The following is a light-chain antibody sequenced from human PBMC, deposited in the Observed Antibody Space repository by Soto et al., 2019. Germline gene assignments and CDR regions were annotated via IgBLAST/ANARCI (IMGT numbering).Light chain of an antibody. CDR1: QRISSY. V-gene: IGKV3-20*01. J-gene: IGKJ5*01. Sequence: EIVLTQSPGTLSLSPGERATLSCRASQRISSYLAWYQQKPGQAPRLLISGASTRATGIPDRFSGSGSETDFTLTIARLEPEDFAVYYCQQYGSSPRTFGQGTRLEIK. CDR2: GAS. CDR3: QQYGSSPRT.